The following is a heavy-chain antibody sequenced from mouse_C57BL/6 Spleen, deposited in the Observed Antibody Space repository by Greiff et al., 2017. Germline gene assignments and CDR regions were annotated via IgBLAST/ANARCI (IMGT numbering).Heavy chain of an antibody. CDR3: ARYYGSSYDYAMGY. V-gene: IGHV1-19*01. CDR1: GSKLTDYY. D-gene: IGHD1-1*01. J-gene: IGHJ4*01. Sequence: EVQLQQSGPVLVKPGASVKMSCKASGSKLTDYYMHWVKQSHGKSLEWIGVIHPYNGGTSYNQKFKGKATLTVDTSSSTAYRELNSLTSEDYAVYYCARYYGSSYDYAMGYWGQGASVTVSS. CDR2: IHPYNGGT.